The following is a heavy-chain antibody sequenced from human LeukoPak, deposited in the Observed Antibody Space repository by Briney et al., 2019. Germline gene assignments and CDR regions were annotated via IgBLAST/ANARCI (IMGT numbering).Heavy chain of an antibody. D-gene: IGHD6-19*01. J-gene: IGHJ4*02. CDR1: GFTPDDYG. CDR2: IGWSGSST. Sequence: GGSLRLSCAASGFTPDDYGMSWVRQAPGKGLEWVSGIGWSGSSTGYADSVKGRFTISMDNAKNSLYLQLNSLRAEDTAFYYCARDRASGWYRGDYDYWGQGTLVTVSS. CDR3: ARDRASGWYRGDYDY. V-gene: IGHV3-20*04.